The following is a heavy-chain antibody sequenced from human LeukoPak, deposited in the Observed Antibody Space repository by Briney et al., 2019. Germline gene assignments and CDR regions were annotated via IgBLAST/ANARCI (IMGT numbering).Heavy chain of an antibody. V-gene: IGHV3-43*02. CDR3: ARESGTSGWYDY. D-gene: IGHD6-19*01. J-gene: IGHJ4*02. Sequence: PGGSLRLSCAAPGFIFYNYAIHWVRQAPGKGLEWVSLISGDGGSTFYADSVRGRFTISRDNTRKSLSLQMSSLRSEDTALYYCARESGTSGWYDYWGQGTLVTVSS. CDR2: ISGDGGST. CDR1: GFIFYNYA.